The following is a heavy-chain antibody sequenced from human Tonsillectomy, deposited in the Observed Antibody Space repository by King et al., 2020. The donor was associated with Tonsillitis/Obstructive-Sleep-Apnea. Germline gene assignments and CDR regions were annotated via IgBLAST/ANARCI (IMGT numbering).Heavy chain of an antibody. Sequence: QLQESGPGLVKPSETLSLTCTVSGGSISSYYWSWIRQPPGKGLEWIGYIYYSGSTNYNPSLKSRVTISVDTSKNQFSLKLSSVTAADTAVYYCARVHCSSTSCYTGEYYFDCWGQGTLVTVSS. CDR3: ARVHCSSTSCYTGEYYFDC. CDR2: IYYSGST. D-gene: IGHD2-2*02. V-gene: IGHV4-59*01. CDR1: GGSISSYY. J-gene: IGHJ4*02.